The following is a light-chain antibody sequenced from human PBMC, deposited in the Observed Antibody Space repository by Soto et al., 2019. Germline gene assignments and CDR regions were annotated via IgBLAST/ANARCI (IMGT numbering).Light chain of an antibody. Sequence: ESLLTQSPGTLSLSPGERATLSCRASQTVNSRHLNWYQHKPGQAPRLLIYGASIRAAGIPDRFSGSRSGADFSLTITRLEPEDSAVYYCQHFDGSRPAFTFGQGTKLEI. J-gene: IGKJ2*01. CDR3: QHFDGSRPAFT. V-gene: IGKV3-20*01. CDR1: QTVNSRH. CDR2: GAS.